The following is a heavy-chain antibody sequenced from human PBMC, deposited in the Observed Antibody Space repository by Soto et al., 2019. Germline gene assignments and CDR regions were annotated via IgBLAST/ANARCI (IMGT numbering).Heavy chain of an antibody. CDR1: GDSVSSDSAA. V-gene: IGHV6-1*01. Sequence: SQNLSLTCAISGDSVSSDSAAWNWIRQSTSRGLEWLGRTYYRSKWYNDYAVSVKSRITINPDTSKNQFSLQLNSVTPEDTAVYYCARDVPRRRGYYYGMDVWGQGTTVTVS. CDR3: ARDVPRRRGYYYGMDV. CDR2: TYYRSKWYN. J-gene: IGHJ6*02. D-gene: IGHD3-10*01.